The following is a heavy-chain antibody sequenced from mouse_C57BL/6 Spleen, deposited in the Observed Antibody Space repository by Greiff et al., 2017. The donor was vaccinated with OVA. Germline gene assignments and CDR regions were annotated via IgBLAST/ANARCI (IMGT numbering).Heavy chain of an antibody. CDR2: INPSNGGT. V-gene: IGHV1-53*01. J-gene: IGHJ1*03. CDR1: GYTFTSYW. CDR3: ARGGGSSYGYFDV. Sequence: VQLQQPGTELVKPGASVKLSCKASGYTFTSYWMHWVKQRPGQGLEWIGNINPSNGGTNYNEKFKSKATLTVDKSSSTAYMQLSSLTSEDSAVYYCARGGGSSYGYFDVWGTGTTLTVSS. D-gene: IGHD1-1*01.